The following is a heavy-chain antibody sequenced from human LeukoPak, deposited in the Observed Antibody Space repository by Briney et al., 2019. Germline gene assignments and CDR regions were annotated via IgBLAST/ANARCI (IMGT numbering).Heavy chain of an antibody. CDR1: GGTFSSYA. Sequence: SVKVSCKASGGTFSSYAISWARQAPGQGLEWMGRIIPILGIANYAQKFQGRVTITADKSTSTAYMELSSLRSEDTAVYYCARAHYIYYGSYAFDIWGQGTMVTVSS. J-gene: IGHJ3*02. V-gene: IGHV1-69*04. CDR2: IIPILGIA. CDR3: ARAHYIYYGSYAFDI. D-gene: IGHD4-17*01.